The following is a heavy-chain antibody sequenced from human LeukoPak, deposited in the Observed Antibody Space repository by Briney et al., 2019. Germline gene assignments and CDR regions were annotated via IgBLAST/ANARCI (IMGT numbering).Heavy chain of an antibody. Sequence: GRSLRLSCAASGFIFDDFAMHWVRQVPGKGLEWDSGINSNNGIIGYADSVKGRFSISRDNAKDSLYLQMNSLRPEDTALYYCTKDFYRDFYDSVDYYFHYWGQGTLVTVSS. CDR2: INSNNGII. D-gene: IGHD3-22*01. J-gene: IGHJ4*02. CDR3: TKDFYRDFYDSVDYYFHY. CDR1: GFIFDDFA. V-gene: IGHV3-9*01.